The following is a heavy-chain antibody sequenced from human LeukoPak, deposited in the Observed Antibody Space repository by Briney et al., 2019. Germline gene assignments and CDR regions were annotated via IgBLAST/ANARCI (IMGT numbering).Heavy chain of an antibody. CDR3: ARERAVAGTSFDY. D-gene: IGHD6-19*01. J-gene: IGHJ4*02. Sequence: GGSLRLSCAASGFTFSRYSMHWVRPAPGKGLAWVSYISSSSSTIYYADSVKGQFTISRDNAKNSLYLQMNSLRAEDTAVYYCARERAVAGTSFDYWGQGTRVSVS. CDR2: ISSSSSTI. CDR1: GFTFSRYS. V-gene: IGHV3-48*04.